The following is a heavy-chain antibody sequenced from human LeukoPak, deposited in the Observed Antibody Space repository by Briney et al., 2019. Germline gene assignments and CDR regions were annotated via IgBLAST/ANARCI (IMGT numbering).Heavy chain of an antibody. CDR3: ARRVIELRYFDWLGAFDI. V-gene: IGHV4-4*07. J-gene: IGHJ3*02. Sequence: SETLSLTCTVSGGSISSYYWSWIRQPAGKGLEWIGRIYTSGSTNYNPSLKSRVTISVDTSKNQFSLKLSSVTAADTAVYYCARRVIELRYFDWLGAFDIWGQGTMVTVSS. CDR2: IYTSGST. D-gene: IGHD3-9*01. CDR1: GGSISSYY.